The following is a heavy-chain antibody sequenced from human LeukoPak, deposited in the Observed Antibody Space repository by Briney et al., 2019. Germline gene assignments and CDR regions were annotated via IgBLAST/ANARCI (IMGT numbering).Heavy chain of an antibody. CDR2: ISSSSSYI. V-gene: IGHV3-21*01. CDR3: ARESCSSTSCYYDY. D-gene: IGHD2-2*01. J-gene: IGHJ4*02. Sequence: GGSLRLSCAASGFTFSSYSMNWVRQAPGKGLDWVSSISSSSSYIYYADSVKGRFTISRDNAKNSLYLQMNSLRAEDTAVYYCARESCSSTSCYYDYWGQGTLVTVSS. CDR1: GFTFSSYS.